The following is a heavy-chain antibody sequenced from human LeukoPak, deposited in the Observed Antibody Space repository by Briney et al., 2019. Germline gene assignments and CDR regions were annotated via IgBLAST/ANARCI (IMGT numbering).Heavy chain of an antibody. Sequence: PGGSLRLSCAASGFTFSSYGMHWVRQAPGKGLEWVAVMSSDGSNKYYSDSVKGRFTISRDNSKNTLYLQMNSLRAEDTAVYYCAELGITMIGGVWGKGTTVTISS. J-gene: IGHJ6*04. CDR3: AELGITMIGGV. CDR2: MSSDGSNK. D-gene: IGHD3-10*02. CDR1: GFTFSSYG. V-gene: IGHV3-30*18.